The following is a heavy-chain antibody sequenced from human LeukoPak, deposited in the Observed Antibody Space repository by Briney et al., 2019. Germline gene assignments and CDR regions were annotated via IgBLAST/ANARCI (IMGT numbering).Heavy chain of an antibody. J-gene: IGHJ4*02. CDR3: ARSLVGALDY. Sequence: PGGSLRLSCAASGFTFSSYAMHWVRQAPGKGLEWVAVISYDGSNKYYADSVKGRFTISRDNSKNTLYLQMNSLRAEDTAVYYCARSLVGALDYWGQGTLVTVSS. D-gene: IGHD1-26*01. CDR2: ISYDGSNK. V-gene: IGHV3-30-3*01. CDR1: GFTFSSYA.